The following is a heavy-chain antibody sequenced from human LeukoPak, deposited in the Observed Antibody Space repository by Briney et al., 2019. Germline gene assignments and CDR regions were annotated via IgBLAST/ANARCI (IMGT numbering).Heavy chain of an antibody. CDR1: GFTFTTYW. V-gene: IGHV3-7*01. Sequence: PGGSLRLSCAASGFTFTTYWMSWVRQAPGKGLEWVANIKQDGSEKYYVDSVKGRFTISRDNSKNTLYLQMNSLRAEDTAVYYCAKDGYGMDVWGQGTTVTVSS. CDR2: IKQDGSEK. CDR3: AKDGYGMDV. J-gene: IGHJ6*02.